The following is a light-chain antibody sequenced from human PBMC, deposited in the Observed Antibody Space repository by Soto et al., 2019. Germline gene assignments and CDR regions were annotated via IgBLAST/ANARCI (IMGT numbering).Light chain of an antibody. CDR3: QQYNNWPLT. V-gene: IGKV3D-15*01. J-gene: IGKJ5*01. CDR2: YTS. Sequence: EIVMTQSPATPSVSPGERATLSCRASQYVGTRLAWYQHKPGQAPRLLIYYTSNRATGVPARFSGSGSGTEFTLTITSLQSEDFAVYCCQQYNNWPLTFGPGTRLEIK. CDR1: QYVGTR.